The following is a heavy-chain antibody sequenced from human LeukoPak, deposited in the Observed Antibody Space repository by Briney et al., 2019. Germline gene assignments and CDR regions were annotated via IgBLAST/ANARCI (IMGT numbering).Heavy chain of an antibody. CDR1: GSSVSSDEYY. J-gene: IGHJ4*02. CDR2: VYYSGSS. Sequence: KPSETLSLTCTVSGSSVSSDEYYWSWVRQHPGKGLEWIGYVYYSGSSYYIPSLESRVTMSVEVSKNQFSLELRSVTAADTAVYYCVRPGQSSWWVYFNYWGQGTVVTVSS. D-gene: IGHD2-15*01. CDR3: VRPGQSSWWVYFNY. V-gene: IGHV4-31*03.